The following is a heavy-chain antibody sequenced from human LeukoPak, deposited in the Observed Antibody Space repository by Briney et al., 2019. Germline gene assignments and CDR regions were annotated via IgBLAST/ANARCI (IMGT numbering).Heavy chain of an antibody. Sequence: RTGGSLRLSCAASGFTFSSYGMHWVRQAPGKGLEWVAVISYDGSNKYYADSVKGRFTISRDNAKNSLYLQMNSLRADDTAIYYCARDKIVGPTTLDYWGQGTLVTVSS. V-gene: IGHV3-30*03. CDR2: ISYDGSNK. CDR1: GFTFSSYG. J-gene: IGHJ4*02. D-gene: IGHD1-26*01. CDR3: ARDKIVGPTTLDY.